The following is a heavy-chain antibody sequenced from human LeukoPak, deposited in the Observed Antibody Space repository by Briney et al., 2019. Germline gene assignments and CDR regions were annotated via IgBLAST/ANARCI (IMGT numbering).Heavy chain of an antibody. CDR3: ARLGATSWFDP. D-gene: IGHD2-15*01. Sequence: PSETLSLTCIVSGGSISSSSYYWGWIRQPPGKGLEWIGSIYYSGSTYYNPSLKSRVTISVDTSKNQFSLRLSSVTAADTAVYYCARLGATSWFDPWGQGALVTVSS. J-gene: IGHJ5*02. V-gene: IGHV4-39*01. CDR2: IYYSGST. CDR1: GGSISSSSYY.